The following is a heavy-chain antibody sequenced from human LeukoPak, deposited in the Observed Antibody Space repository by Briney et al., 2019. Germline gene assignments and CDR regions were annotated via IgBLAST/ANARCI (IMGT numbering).Heavy chain of an antibody. CDR1: GGSISSHY. Sequence: PSETLSLTCTVSGGSISSHYWSWIRQPPGKGLEWIGYIYYSGSTNYNPSLKSRVTISVDTSKNQFSLKLSSVTAADTAVYYCAISRVVGATIWFDPWGQGTLVTVSS. CDR3: AISRVVGATIWFDP. V-gene: IGHV4-59*11. D-gene: IGHD1-26*01. J-gene: IGHJ5*02. CDR2: IYYSGST.